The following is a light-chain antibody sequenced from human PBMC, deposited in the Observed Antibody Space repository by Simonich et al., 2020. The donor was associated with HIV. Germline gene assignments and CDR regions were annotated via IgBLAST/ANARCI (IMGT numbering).Light chain of an antibody. V-gene: IGKV4-1*01. CDR3: QQYYTTPLT. CDR2: WAS. CDR1: QSLLYSSNNKNY. J-gene: IGKJ4*01. Sequence: DIVMTQSPDSLAVSLGERATINCKSSQSLLYSSNNKNYLAWYQQKTGQPPKLLIDWASTRESGVPDRFSGSGSGTDFTLTISSLQAEDVAVYYCQQYYTTPLTFGGGTKVEIK.